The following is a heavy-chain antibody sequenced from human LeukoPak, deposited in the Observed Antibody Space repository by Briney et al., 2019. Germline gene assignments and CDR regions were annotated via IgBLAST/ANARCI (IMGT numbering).Heavy chain of an antibody. D-gene: IGHD6-19*01. V-gene: IGHV4-34*01. CDR2: INHGGSA. CDR3: ARGTCSSGWLPDY. Sequence: SETLSLTCAVYGGPFSGYYWTWIRQPPGKGLEWIGEINHGGSANYNPSLKSRVTMSVDTSKNQFSLRLSSVTAADTAVYYCARGTCSSGWLPDYWGQGTLVTVSS. CDR1: GGPFSGYY. J-gene: IGHJ4*02.